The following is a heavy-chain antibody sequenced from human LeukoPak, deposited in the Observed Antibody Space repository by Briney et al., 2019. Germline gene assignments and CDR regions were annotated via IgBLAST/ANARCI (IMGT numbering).Heavy chain of an antibody. CDR1: GGSISSDY. CDR2: IYYSGST. D-gene: IGHD3-9*01. V-gene: IGHV4-59*01. Sequence: SETLSLTCTVSGGSISSDYWSWIRQPPGKGLEWIGYIYYSGSTNYNPSLKSRVTISVDTSKNQFSLKLSSVTAADTAVYYCARDTHYDILTGYYYDAFDIWGQGTMVTVSS. CDR3: ARDTHYDILTGYYYDAFDI. J-gene: IGHJ3*02.